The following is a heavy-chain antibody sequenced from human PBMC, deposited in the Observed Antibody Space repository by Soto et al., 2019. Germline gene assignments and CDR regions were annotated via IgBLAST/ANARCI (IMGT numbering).Heavy chain of an antibody. CDR2: INAGNGNT. D-gene: IGHD2-21*02. J-gene: IGHJ4*02. V-gene: IGHV1-3*01. CDR3: ARSIVVVAALDY. Sequence: AASVKVSCKAAGYTFTIYAMHWVRQAPGQRLEWMGWINAGNGNTKYSQKFQGRVTITRDTSASTAYMELSSLRSEDTAVYYCARSIVVVAALDYWGQGTLVTVS. CDR1: GYTFTIYA.